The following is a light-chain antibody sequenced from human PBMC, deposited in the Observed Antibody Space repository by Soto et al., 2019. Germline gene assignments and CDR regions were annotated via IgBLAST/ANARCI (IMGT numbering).Light chain of an antibody. Sequence: QSVLTQPPSVSAAPGQKVTISCSGGSSNIGNNYVSWYQQVAGTAPKLLIFDNNKRPSGIPDRFSGSKSGTPATLGIAGLQTGDAADYYCATWDSSLSAWLFGGGTKVTVL. CDR2: DNN. CDR1: SSNIGNNY. V-gene: IGLV1-51*01. J-gene: IGLJ3*02. CDR3: ATWDSSLSAWL.